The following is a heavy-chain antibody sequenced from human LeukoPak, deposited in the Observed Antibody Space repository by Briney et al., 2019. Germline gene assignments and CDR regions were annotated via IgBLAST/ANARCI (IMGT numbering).Heavy chain of an antibody. Sequence: SQTLSLTCAISGDSFSSNSAAWNWLRQSPSRGLEWLGRTYYRSKWFFNYEVSVRSRITINPDTSKNQFSLQLNSVTPEDTAVYFCAREIEAQTTYCAFDIWGQGTMVTVSS. CDR3: AREIEAQTTYCAFDI. CDR2: TYYRSKWFF. CDR1: GDSFSSNSAA. V-gene: IGHV6-1*01. D-gene: IGHD2-21*01. J-gene: IGHJ3*02.